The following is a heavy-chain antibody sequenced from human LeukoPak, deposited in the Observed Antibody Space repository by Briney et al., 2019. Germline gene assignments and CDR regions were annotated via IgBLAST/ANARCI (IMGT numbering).Heavy chain of an antibody. CDR1: GGSISGGGYS. V-gene: IGHV4-30-2*01. CDR2: IYHSGST. Sequence: PSETLSLTCTVSGGSISGGGYSWSWIRQPPGKGLEWIGYIYHSGSTYYNPSLKSRVTISVDRSKNQFSLKLSSVTAADTAVYYCSAAIDYGDDFPAGFDYWGQGTLVTVSS. CDR3: SAAIDYGDDFPAGFDY. J-gene: IGHJ4*02. D-gene: IGHD4-17*01.